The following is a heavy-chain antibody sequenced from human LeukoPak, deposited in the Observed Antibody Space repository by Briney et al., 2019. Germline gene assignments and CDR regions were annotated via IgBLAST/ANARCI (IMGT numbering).Heavy chain of an antibody. V-gene: IGHV4-31*03. J-gene: IGHJ4*02. CDR2: IYYSGST. Sequence: PSETLSLTCTASGGSISSGGYYWSWIRQHPGKGLEWIGYIYYSGSTYYNPSLKSRVTISVDTSKYQFSLKLSSVTAADTAVYYCARILIAAAAPFDYWGQGTLVTVSS. CDR1: GGSISSGGYY. D-gene: IGHD6-13*01. CDR3: ARILIAAAAPFDY.